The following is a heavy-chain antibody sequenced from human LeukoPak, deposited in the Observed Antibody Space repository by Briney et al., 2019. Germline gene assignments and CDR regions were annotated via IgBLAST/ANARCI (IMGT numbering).Heavy chain of an antibody. CDR2: TNYDGSHI. J-gene: IGHJ3*02. Sequence: PGMSLRLSCVASRFTLSSYWMIWVRQAPGKGLVWVARTNYDGSHIDYADSVKGRFTISRDNAKNSLYLQMNSLRAEDTAVYYCARVGSRDGYNPDAFDIWGQGTMVTVSS. D-gene: IGHD5-24*01. V-gene: IGHV3-74*01. CDR1: RFTLSSYW. CDR3: ARVGSRDGYNPDAFDI.